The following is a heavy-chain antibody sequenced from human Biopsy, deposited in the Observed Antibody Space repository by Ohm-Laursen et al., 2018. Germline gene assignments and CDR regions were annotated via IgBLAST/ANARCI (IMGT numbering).Heavy chain of an antibody. V-gene: IGHV4-4*07. CDR2: IYSNGNT. CDR1: GGSISSDY. J-gene: IGHJ6*02. D-gene: IGHD2/OR15-2a*01. Sequence: SETLSLTCTVSGGSISSDYWSWVRQPAGKGLEWIGRIYSNGNTNYNPSLKSRVTISVDTSKNQFSLRLNSVTAADTAVYYCARATNSTGWPYYYFYSMDVWGQGTTVTVSS. CDR3: ARATNSTGWPYYYFYSMDV.